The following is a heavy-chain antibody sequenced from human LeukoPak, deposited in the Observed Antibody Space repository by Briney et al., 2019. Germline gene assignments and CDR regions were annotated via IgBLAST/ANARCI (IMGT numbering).Heavy chain of an antibody. V-gene: IGHV1-2*02. CDR1: GYTFTGYY. J-gene: IGHJ5*02. Sequence: ASVKVSCKASGYTFTGYYMHWVRQAPGQGVEWMGWINPNSGGTNYAQKFQGRVTMTRDTSISTAYMELSRLRSDDTSVYYCARAAINMVLGVPNWFDPWGQGTLVTVSS. D-gene: IGHD3-10*01. CDR2: INPNSGGT. CDR3: ARAAINMVLGVPNWFDP.